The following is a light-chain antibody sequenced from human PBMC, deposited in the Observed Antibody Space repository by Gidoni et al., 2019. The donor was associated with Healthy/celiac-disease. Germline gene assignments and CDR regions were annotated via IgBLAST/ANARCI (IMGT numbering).Light chain of an antibody. V-gene: IGKV1-8*01. J-gene: IGKJ1*01. CDR2: DAA. CDR1: QGISSY. CDR3: QQYYSYPWT. Sequence: AIRLPHSPSSLSASKGDRVTITCRASQGISSYLAWFQQKPGKAHKLLIYDAATLQSGVPSRVSGSGSGKDLNLTISCLQSEDFANYYCQQYYSYPWTFGQGTKVEIK.